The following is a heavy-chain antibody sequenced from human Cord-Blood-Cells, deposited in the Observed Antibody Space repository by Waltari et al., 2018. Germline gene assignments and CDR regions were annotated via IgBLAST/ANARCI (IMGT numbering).Heavy chain of an antibody. J-gene: IGHJ5*02. Sequence: QVQLQQSGPGLVKPSQTLSLTCAISGDSVSSNSAAWNWIRQSPSRGREWLGRTNNRAKWYNDYAVSGKSGITINPDTSKNQFSLQLNSVTPEDTVVYYCAREDPRGYSYGWSNWFDPWCQGTLVTVSS. CDR1: GDSVSSNSAA. V-gene: IGHV6-1*01. D-gene: IGHD5-18*01. CDR3: AREDPRGYSYGWSNWFDP. CDR2: TNNRAKWYN.